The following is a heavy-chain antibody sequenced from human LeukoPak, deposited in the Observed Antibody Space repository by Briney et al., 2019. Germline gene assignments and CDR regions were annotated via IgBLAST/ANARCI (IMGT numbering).Heavy chain of an antibody. Sequence: SETLSLTCTVSGGSISSYYWSWIRQPAGKGLEWIGRIYTSGSTNYNPSLKSRVTMSVDTSKNQFSLKLSSVTAADTAVYYCARDSQFGELLVLGSNWFDPWGQGTLVTVSS. D-gene: IGHD3-10*01. V-gene: IGHV4-4*07. J-gene: IGHJ5*02. CDR1: GGSISSYY. CDR3: ARDSQFGELLVLGSNWFDP. CDR2: IYTSGST.